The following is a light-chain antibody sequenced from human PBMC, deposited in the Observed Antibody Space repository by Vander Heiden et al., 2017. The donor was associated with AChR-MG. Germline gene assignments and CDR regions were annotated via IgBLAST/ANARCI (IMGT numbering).Light chain of an antibody. CDR2: ENT. J-gene: IGLJ2*01. V-gene: IGLV1-51*02. CDR3: ATWDYNRSVGV. Sequence: QSVLTQPPSVSAAPGQKVTISCSGSTSNIGSNYVSWYQHLPGTAPKLLIYENTRRPSGIPDRFSGSKAGTSATLGITGLQTGDEADYYCATWDYNRSVGVFGGGTKLAVL. CDR1: TSNIGSNY.